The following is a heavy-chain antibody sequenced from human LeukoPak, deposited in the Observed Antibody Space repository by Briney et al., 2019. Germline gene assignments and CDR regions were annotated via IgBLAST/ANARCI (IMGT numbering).Heavy chain of an antibody. D-gene: IGHD6-13*01. CDR2: ISSDGVTT. Sequence: GGSLRLSCAASGFTFNTYSMYWVRQAPGKGLEFLSAISSDGVTTYYANSVKGRFTISRDNSKNTLYLQMGSLRAEDMAVYYCARGPLSFGSRWPWQFDYWGQGALVTVSS. CDR3: ARGPLSFGSRWPWQFDY. J-gene: IGHJ4*02. CDR1: GFTFNTYS. V-gene: IGHV3-64*01.